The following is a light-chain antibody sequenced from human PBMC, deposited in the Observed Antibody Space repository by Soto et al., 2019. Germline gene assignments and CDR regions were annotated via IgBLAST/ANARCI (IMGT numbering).Light chain of an antibody. Sequence: SYELTQVSSVSVSPGQTARITCSGDELPKKYASWYQQKSGQAPVLVIYEDSKRPSGIPERFSGSSSGTMATLTISGAQVEDEADYYCYSTYNTNNHWVFGGGTKVTVL. J-gene: IGLJ3*02. CDR1: ELPKKY. CDR3: YSTYNTNNHWV. CDR2: EDS. V-gene: IGLV3-10*01.